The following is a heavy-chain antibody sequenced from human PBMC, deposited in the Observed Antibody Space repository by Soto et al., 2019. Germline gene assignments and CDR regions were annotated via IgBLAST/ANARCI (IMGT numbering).Heavy chain of an antibody. CDR2: IYHSGST. J-gene: IGHJ1*01. D-gene: IGHD2-8*01. V-gene: IGHV4-30-2*01. CDR1: GGSISSGGYS. CDR3: ARVPLI. Sequence: QLQLQESGSGLVKPSQTLSLTCAVSGGSISSGGYSWSWIRQPPGKGLEWIGYIYHSGSTYYNPSLKSRVPMSVDRSNNHFSPKLSSVTAAATAVDYCARVPLIWGQGTLFTVSS.